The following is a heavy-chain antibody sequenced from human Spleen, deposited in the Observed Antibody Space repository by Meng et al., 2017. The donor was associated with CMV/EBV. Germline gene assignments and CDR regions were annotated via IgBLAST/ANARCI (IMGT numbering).Heavy chain of an antibody. V-gene: IGHV3-30-3*01. J-gene: IGHJ6*02. D-gene: IGHD6-19*01. CDR1: GFTFSSYA. CDR3: AKDGGQWLVRDYYYGMDV. Sequence: GGSLRLSCAASGFTFSSYAMHWVRQAPGKGLEWVAVISYDGSNKYYADSVKGRFTISRDNSKNTLYLQMNSLRAEDTAVYYCAKDGGQWLVRDYYYGMDVWGQGTTVTVSS. CDR2: ISYDGSNK.